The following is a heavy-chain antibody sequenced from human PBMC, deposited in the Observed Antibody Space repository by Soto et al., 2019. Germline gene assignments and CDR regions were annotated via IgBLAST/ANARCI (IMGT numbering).Heavy chain of an antibody. V-gene: IGHV5-51*01. CDR2: INPGDSDT. CDR1: GNSFTSYW. J-gene: IGHJ4*02. CDR3: ARESEDLTSNFDY. Sequence: GESLKISCKGSGNSFTSYWIGWVRQMPGKGLEWMGIINPGDSDTRYSPSFQGQVTVSADKSISTAYLQWSSLKASDTAMYYCARESEDLTSNFDYWGQGTLVTSPQ.